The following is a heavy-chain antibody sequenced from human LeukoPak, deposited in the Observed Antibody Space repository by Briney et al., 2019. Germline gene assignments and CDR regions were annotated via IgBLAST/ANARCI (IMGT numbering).Heavy chain of an antibody. D-gene: IGHD3-10*01. Sequence: GGSLRLSCAASGFTFSSYGMHWVRQAPGKGLEWVAVISYDGSNKYYADSVKGRFTISRDNSKNTLYLQMNSLRAEDTAVYYCARDSGVLWFGELLYPDGDYWGQGTLVTVSS. CDR2: ISYDGSNK. CDR3: ARDSGVLWFGELLYPDGDY. V-gene: IGHV3-30*03. J-gene: IGHJ4*02. CDR1: GFTFSSYG.